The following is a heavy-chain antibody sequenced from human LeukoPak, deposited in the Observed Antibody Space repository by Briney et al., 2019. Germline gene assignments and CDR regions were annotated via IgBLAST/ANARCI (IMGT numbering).Heavy chain of an antibody. CDR3: ARDVEARSSAAGTLDY. V-gene: IGHV3-23*01. J-gene: IGHJ4*02. Sequence: GGSLRLSCAASEFTFSSYAMRWVRQAPGKGLEWVSVISGLGGSTYYADSVKGRFAISRDNSKNTLWLQMNSLRADDTAIYYCARDVEARSSAAGTLDYWGQGSLVTVSS. D-gene: IGHD6-13*01. CDR1: EFTFSSYA. CDR2: ISGLGGST.